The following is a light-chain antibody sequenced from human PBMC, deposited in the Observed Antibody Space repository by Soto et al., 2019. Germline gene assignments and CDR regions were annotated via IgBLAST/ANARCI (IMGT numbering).Light chain of an antibody. V-gene: IGKV3D-7*01. CDR2: GAS. Sequence: EIVLTQSPGTLSLSPGERATLSCRASQSVSSSYLAWYQQKPGQAPRLLIYGASTRATGTPARFTGSGSGTEFTLTITSLQSEDVALYYCQQYHNLWTFGQGTKV. J-gene: IGKJ1*01. CDR1: QSVSSSY. CDR3: QQYHNLWT.